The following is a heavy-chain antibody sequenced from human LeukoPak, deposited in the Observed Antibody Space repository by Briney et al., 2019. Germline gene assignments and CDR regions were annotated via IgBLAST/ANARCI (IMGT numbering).Heavy chain of an antibody. Sequence: GGSLRLSCAASGFTFSGSAMHWVRQASGKGLERVGRIRSKANSYATAYAASVKGRFTISRDDSKNTAYLQMNSLKTEDTAVYYCTRTPPRYCSGGSCYYGMDVWGQGTTVTVSS. J-gene: IGHJ6*02. CDR2: IRSKANSYAT. CDR3: TRTPPRYCSGGSCYYGMDV. V-gene: IGHV3-73*01. CDR1: GFTFSGSA. D-gene: IGHD2-15*01.